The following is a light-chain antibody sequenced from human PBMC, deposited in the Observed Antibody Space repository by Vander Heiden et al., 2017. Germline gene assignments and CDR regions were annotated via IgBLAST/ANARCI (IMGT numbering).Light chain of an antibody. V-gene: IGKV4-1*01. Sequence: ILFSQSPASLAGCLGERATINCKSSQRGVKNSNNKNYLSWYQVKPGQPPKLLIYWASTRESGVPDRFSGSESGTDFSLTISSLQAEDVAVYYCHQYYTTPRTFGQGTKLEI. J-gene: IGKJ1*01. CDR1: QRGVKNSNNKNY. CDR3: HQYYTTPRT. CDR2: WAS.